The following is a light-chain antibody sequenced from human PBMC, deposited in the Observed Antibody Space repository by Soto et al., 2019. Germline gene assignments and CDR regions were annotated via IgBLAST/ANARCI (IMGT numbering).Light chain of an antibody. V-gene: IGKV1-12*01. CDR3: PQANSFPLT. CDR1: QGISSL. Sequence: DIQMTQSPSSVSASVGDRVTITCRASQGISSLLAWYQQKPGKAPNLLIHTASSLQSGVPSRFSGSGSGRDFTLTTSSLQTEDFATYYCPQANSFPLTFGGGTKVEIK. CDR2: TAS. J-gene: IGKJ4*01.